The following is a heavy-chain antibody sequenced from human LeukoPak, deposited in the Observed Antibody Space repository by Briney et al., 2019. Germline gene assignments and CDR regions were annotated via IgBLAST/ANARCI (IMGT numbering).Heavy chain of an antibody. D-gene: IGHD2-15*01. CDR1: GLTFSSHW. CDR3: ARARASGRSGFDY. Sequence: GGSLRLSCAASGLTFSSHWMHWVRQAPGKGLEWVSYISSSSSTIYYADSVKGRFTISRDNAKNSPYLQMNSLRDEDTAVYYCARARASGRSGFDYWGPGTLVTVSP. J-gene: IGHJ4*02. V-gene: IGHV3-48*02. CDR2: ISSSSSTI.